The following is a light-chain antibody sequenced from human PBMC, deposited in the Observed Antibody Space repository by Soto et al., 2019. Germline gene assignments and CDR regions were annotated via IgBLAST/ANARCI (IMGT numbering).Light chain of an antibody. CDR1: QSISTY. Sequence: DIQMTQSPASMSASVGNRVTLTCWASQSISTYLNWYQKKPGKDPNLLIYDASRLQSGVPSRFSGSGGGTDFTLSISSVQPEDFATYFCQQRYMDTITFGQGTRVDIK. CDR3: QQRYMDTIT. CDR2: DAS. J-gene: IGKJ5*01. V-gene: IGKV1-39*01.